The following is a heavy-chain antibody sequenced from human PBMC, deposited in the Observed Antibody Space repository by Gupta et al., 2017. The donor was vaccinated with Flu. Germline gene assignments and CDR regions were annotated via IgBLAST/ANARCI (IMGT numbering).Heavy chain of an antibody. D-gene: IGHD2-15*01. CDR3: ASEGVAVTGNDAFDI. V-gene: IGHV3-48*03. CDR2: ISSTSRTI. Sequence: APGKGLEWSSCISSTSRTIFYADSVKGRFTISRDNAKNSLYLQMHSLRAEDTAIYYCASEGVAVTGNDAFDIWGQGTLVTVSS. J-gene: IGHJ3*02.